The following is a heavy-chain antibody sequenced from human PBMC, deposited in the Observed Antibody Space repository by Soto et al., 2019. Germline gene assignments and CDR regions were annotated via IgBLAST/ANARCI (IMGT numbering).Heavy chain of an antibody. J-gene: IGHJ4*02. D-gene: IGHD5-18*01. CDR3: AVLVDTAMVPPLDY. Sequence: GGSLILSCAASGFTFSSYTMHWVRQAPGKGLDWVSGISWNSGNIGYADSVKGRFTISRDNAKNSLYLQMNSLRAEDTALYYCAVLVDTAMVPPLDYWGQGTLVTSPQ. CDR1: GFTFSSYT. V-gene: IGHV3-9*01. CDR2: ISWNSGNI.